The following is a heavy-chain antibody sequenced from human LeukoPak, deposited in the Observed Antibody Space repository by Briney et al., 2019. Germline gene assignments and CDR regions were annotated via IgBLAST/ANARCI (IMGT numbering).Heavy chain of an antibody. Sequence: SETLSLTCTVSGGSISSSSYYWGWLRQPPGKGLEWIGSMYYSGSTYYNPSLKSRVTISVDTSKNQFSLKLSSVTAADTAVYYCARRGTDYWHFDLWGRGTLVTVSS. D-gene: IGHD3-16*01. CDR1: GGSISSSSYY. CDR3: ARRGTDYWHFDL. V-gene: IGHV4-39*01. CDR2: MYYSGST. J-gene: IGHJ2*01.